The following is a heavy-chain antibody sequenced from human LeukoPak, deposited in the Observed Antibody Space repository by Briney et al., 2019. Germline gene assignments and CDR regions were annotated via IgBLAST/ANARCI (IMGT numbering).Heavy chain of an antibody. CDR3: ASPYASAT. V-gene: IGHV4-30-2*01. D-gene: IGHD3-10*01. CDR1: GGSINSGGYY. Sequence: PSETLSLTCTVSGGSINSGGYYWSWIRQPPGKGLEWIGYIYYSGSTYYNPSLKSRVTMSVDKSKNQFSLKLNSVTAADTAVYYCASPYASATWGQGTLVTVSS. CDR2: IYYSGST. J-gene: IGHJ5*02.